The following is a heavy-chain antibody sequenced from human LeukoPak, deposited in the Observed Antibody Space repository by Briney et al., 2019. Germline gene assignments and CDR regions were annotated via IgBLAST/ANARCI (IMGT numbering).Heavy chain of an antibody. CDR1: GFTLGSNH. J-gene: IGHJ3*02. CDR2: SYSGGST. CDR3: ATLGYSGYDEPDAFDI. Sequence: GGSLRLSCAVSGFTLGSNHMSWVRQAPGRGLEWVSVSYSGGSTYYADSVKGRFTISRDNSKNTLYLQMNSLRAEDAAVYYCATLGYSGYDEPDAFDIWGQGTMVTVSS. V-gene: IGHV3-53*01. D-gene: IGHD5-12*01.